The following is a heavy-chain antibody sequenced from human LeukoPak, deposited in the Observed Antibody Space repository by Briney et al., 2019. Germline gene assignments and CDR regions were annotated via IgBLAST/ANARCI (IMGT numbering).Heavy chain of an antibody. CDR2: FDPEDGET. D-gene: IGHD3-10*01. CDR3: ATETTYYYGSGSYTEGY. J-gene: IGHJ4*02. CDR1: GYTLTELS. V-gene: IGHV1-24*01. Sequence: ASAKVSCKVSGYTLTELSMHWVRQAPGKGLEWMGGFDPEDGETIYAQKFQGRVTMTEDTSTDTAYMELSSLRSEDTAVYYCATETTYYYGSGSYTEGYWGQGTLVTVSS.